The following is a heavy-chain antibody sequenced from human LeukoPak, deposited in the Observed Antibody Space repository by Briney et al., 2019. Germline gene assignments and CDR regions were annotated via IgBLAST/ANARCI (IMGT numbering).Heavy chain of an antibody. CDR2: INYSGST. CDR3: ARGSGYYYVRPFDY. Sequence: PSETLSLTCAIYSESFSGYFWSWIRQPPGKGLEWIGEINYSGSTNYNPSLKSRVTISVDTSKNQFSLKLSSVTAADTAVYYCARGSGYYYVRPFDYWGQGTLVTVSS. CDR1: SESFSGYF. D-gene: IGHD3-22*01. J-gene: IGHJ4*02. V-gene: IGHV4-34*01.